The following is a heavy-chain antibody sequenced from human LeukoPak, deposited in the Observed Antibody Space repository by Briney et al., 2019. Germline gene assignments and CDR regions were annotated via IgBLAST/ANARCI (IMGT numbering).Heavy chain of an antibody. V-gene: IGHV4-59*12. D-gene: IGHD2-2*03. CDR2: ILYSGTT. CDR3: ARGRWKTGMDSPYYFDF. CDR1: GGSISPYY. Sequence: ETLSLTCTVSGGSISPYYWSWIRQTPGKGLEWIGYILYSGTTTNYNPSLKSRVTMSVDTSKNQFSLKLTSVTAADTAVYYCARGRWKTGMDSPYYFDFWGQGTLVTVSS. J-gene: IGHJ4*02.